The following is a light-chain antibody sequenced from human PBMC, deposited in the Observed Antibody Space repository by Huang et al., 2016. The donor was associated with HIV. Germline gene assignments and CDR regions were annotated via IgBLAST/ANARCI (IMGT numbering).Light chain of an antibody. J-gene: IGKJ1*01. CDR1: EGISSY. CDR3: QQLNDYPWT. Sequence: IQLTQSPSSLSASVGDRVTITCRASEGISSYLAWYQQKSGKAPKFLISAASTLQSGVPSRLSGSGSGTDFTLTISSLQPEDFATYYCQQLNDYPWTFGQGTKVEIK. CDR2: AAS. V-gene: IGKV1-9*01.